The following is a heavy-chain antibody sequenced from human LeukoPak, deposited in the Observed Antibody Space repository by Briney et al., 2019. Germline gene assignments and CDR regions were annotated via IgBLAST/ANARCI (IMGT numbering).Heavy chain of an antibody. Sequence: SETLSLTCGVSGRSVINTNWWTWVRQPPGKGLEWIGEVHLDGRTNYNPSLESRLTMSVDVSENQVSLKLTSVTAAETAVYYCAREGGFYRPLDYSGQGTLVTVSS. CDR2: VHLDGRT. J-gene: IGHJ4*02. CDR1: GRSVINTNW. D-gene: IGHD3-3*01. V-gene: IGHV4-4*02. CDR3: AREGGFYRPLDY.